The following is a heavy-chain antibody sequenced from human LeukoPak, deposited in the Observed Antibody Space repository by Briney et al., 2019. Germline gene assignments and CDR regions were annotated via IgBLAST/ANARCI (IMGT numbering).Heavy chain of an antibody. CDR1: GGSISSETYY. Sequence: PSQTLSLTCTVSGGSISSETYYWTWVRQPAGKGLEWIGRIYSSGSTSYNPSLKSRVTISVDTSKNQFSLELNSVTASDTAVYYCARGGRGFDPWGQGTLVTVSS. CDR2: IYSSGST. V-gene: IGHV4-61*02. J-gene: IGHJ5*02. CDR3: ARGGRGFDP.